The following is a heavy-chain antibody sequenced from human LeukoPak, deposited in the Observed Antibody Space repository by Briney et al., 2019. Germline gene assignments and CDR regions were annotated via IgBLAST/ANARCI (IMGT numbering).Heavy chain of an antibody. CDR3: ARDVISRNSGSPYRGDY. V-gene: IGHV3-30-3*01. D-gene: IGHD3-10*01. CDR1: GFTFSSYA. Sequence: GGSLRLSCAASGFTFSSYAMHWVRQAPGKGLEWVAVISYDGSNKYYADSVKGRFTISRDNSKNTLYLQMNSLRAEDTAVYYCARDVISRNSGSPYRGDYWGQGTLVTVSS. CDR2: ISYDGSNK. J-gene: IGHJ4*02.